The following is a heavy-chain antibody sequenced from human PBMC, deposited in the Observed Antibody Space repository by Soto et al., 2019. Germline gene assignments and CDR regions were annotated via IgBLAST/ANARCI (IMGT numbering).Heavy chain of an antibody. CDR3: ASHCTKGVCYRIRYYYGMDV. J-gene: IGHJ6*02. Sequence: PGGSLRLSCAASGFTFSSYAMSWVRQAPGKGLEWVSAISGSGGSTYYADSVKGRFTISRDNSKNTLYLQMNSLRAEDTAVYYCASHCTKGVCYRIRYYYGMDVWGQGTTVT. D-gene: IGHD2-8*01. CDR1: GFTFSSYA. V-gene: IGHV3-23*01. CDR2: ISGSGGST.